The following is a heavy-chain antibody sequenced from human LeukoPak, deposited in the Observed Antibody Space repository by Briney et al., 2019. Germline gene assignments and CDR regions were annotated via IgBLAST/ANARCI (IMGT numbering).Heavy chain of an antibody. D-gene: IGHD6-6*01. V-gene: IGHV1-2*02. CDR1: GFTLSSYA. CDR2: INPNSGGT. CDR3: ARSLAAPNPYYYYGMDV. Sequence: GGSLRLSCAASGFTLSSYAMHWVRQAPGQGLEWMGWINPNSGGTNYAQKFQGRVTMTRDTSISTAYMELSRLRSDDTAVYYCARSLAAPNPYYYYGMDVWGQGTTVTVSS. J-gene: IGHJ6*02.